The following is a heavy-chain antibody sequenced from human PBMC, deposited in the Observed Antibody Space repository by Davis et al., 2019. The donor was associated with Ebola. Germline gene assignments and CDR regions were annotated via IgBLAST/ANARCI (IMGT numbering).Heavy chain of an antibody. CDR1: GFTFSSYT. J-gene: IGHJ3*02. V-gene: IGHV3-48*02. D-gene: IGHD3-10*01. CDR3: ARIRSGSGSYGASDI. Sequence: PGGSLRLSCAASGFTFSSYTMGWVRQAPGKGLEWVSGISSSGGSTYYADSVKGRFTISRDNAKNSLYLQMNSLRDEDTAVYFCARIRSGSGSYGASDIWGQGTMVTVSS. CDR2: ISSSGGST.